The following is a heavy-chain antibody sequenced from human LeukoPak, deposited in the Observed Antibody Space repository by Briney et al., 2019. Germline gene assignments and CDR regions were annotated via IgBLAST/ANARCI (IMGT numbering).Heavy chain of an antibody. CDR1: GGSFSDYY. Sequence: PSETLSLTCAVYGGSFSDYYWSWIRQPPGKGLEWIGEINHSGSTNYNPSLKSRVTISVDTSMNQFSLRLSSVTAADAAVYYCARRGYYFYYGLDVWDQGTTVTVSS. V-gene: IGHV4-34*01. CDR2: INHSGST. J-gene: IGHJ6*02. D-gene: IGHD3-10*01. CDR3: ARRGYYFYYGLDV.